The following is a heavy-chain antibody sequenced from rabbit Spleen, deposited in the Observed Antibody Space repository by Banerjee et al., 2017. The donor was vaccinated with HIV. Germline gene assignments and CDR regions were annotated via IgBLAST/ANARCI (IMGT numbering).Heavy chain of an antibody. D-gene: IGHD4-2*01. CDR3: ARDSAGREDFNL. V-gene: IGHV1S40*01. CDR2: INAITGKA. CDR1: GFDFSRGYD. Sequence: QQLVESGGGLVKPGASLTLTCTASGFDFSRGYDMCWVRQAPGKGLQWIACINAITGKAVYATWATGRFTFSKTSSTTVTLQMTSLTAADTATYFCARDSAGREDFNLWGQGTLVTVS. J-gene: IGHJ4*01.